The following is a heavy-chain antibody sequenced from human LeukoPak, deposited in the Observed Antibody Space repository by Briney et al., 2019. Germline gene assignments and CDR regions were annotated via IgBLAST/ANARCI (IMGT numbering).Heavy chain of an antibody. V-gene: IGHV3-48*01. CDR2: ISSISSII. J-gene: IGHJ4*02. Sequence: GGSLRLSCAASGFTFSTYSMSWVRQAPGKGLEWVSYISSISSIIYYADSVKGRFTISRDNARNSLYLQMNSPRAEDTAVYYCTRSRPGTEAGQPNFDYWGQGTLVTVSS. CDR3: TRSRPGTEAGQPNFDY. CDR1: GFTFSTYS. D-gene: IGHD6-13*01.